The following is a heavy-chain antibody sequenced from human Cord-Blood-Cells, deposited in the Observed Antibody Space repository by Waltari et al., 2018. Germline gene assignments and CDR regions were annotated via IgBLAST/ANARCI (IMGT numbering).Heavy chain of an antibody. J-gene: IGHJ4*02. Sequence: EVQLVESGGGLVQPGGSLRLSCAASGLPFSSYEMNWVRQAPGKGLEWGSYIRSSCSTIYYAGSVKGRFTISRDNAKNSLYLQMNSLRAEDTAVYYCARDGVLLWFGELFDYWGQGTLVTVSS. CDR1: GLPFSSYE. D-gene: IGHD3-10*01. CDR2: IRSSCSTI. V-gene: IGHV3-48*03. CDR3: ARDGVLLWFGELFDY.